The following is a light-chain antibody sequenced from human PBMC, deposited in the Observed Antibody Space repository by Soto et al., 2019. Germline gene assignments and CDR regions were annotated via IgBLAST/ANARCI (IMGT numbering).Light chain of an antibody. CDR1: QSVGTY. V-gene: IGKV3-11*01. CDR2: DAS. CDR3: QQRYNWPNT. J-gene: IGKJ2*01. Sequence: EIVLTQSPATLSLSPGERATLSCRASQSVGTYLAWYQHNPGQAPRLLIYDASNRATGIPARFSGSVSGTDFTLPISSPEPEDFAVYYCQQRYNWPNTFGQGTKLEIK.